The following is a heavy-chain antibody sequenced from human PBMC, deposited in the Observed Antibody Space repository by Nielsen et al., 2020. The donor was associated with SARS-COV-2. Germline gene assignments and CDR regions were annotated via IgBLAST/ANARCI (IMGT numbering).Heavy chain of an antibody. D-gene: IGHD3-3*01. J-gene: IGHJ6*02. CDR1: GYTFTSYG. V-gene: IGHV1-18*01. CDR3: ARDSYDFWSGSPRRGMDV. Sequence: ASVKVSCKASGYTFTSYGISWVRQAPGQGLEWMGWISAYNGNTNYAQKLQGRVTMTTDTSTSTAYMELRSLRSDDTAVYYCARDSYDFWSGSPRRGMDVWGQGTTVTVSS. CDR2: ISAYNGNT.